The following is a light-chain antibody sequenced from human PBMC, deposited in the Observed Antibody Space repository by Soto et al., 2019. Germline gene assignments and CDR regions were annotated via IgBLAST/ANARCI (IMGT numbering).Light chain of an antibody. CDR2: DAS. Sequence: IRMTQSPSTLSASLVNTVTVTWRASQSVSGWLAWYQQKPGEAPKLLIYDASALPRGVTSRFSGSGSGTKFTLTIASLQPDDVATYYCQQYESFSGTFGPGTKVDIK. J-gene: IGKJ1*01. V-gene: IGKV1-5*01. CDR1: QSVSGW. CDR3: QQYESFSGT.